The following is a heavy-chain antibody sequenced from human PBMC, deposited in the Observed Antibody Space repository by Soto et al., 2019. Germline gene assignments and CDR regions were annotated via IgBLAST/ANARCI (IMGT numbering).Heavy chain of an antibody. CDR3: ARGRVNWGRGDGMDV. V-gene: IGHV4-34*01. Sequence: PSETMSLTCAVDGGSFSCYYWSWIRQPPGQGLEWIGEINHSGSTNYNPSLKSRVTISVDTSKNQFSLKLSSVTAADTAVYYCARGRVNWGRGDGMDVWGQGTTVTVSS. CDR1: GGSFSCYY. CDR2: INHSGST. J-gene: IGHJ6*02. D-gene: IGHD7-27*01.